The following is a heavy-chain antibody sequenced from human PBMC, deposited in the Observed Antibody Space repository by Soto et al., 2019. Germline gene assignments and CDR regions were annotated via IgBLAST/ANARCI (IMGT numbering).Heavy chain of an antibody. CDR3: ASRSTVVVAATEAFDY. V-gene: IGHV1-69*02. D-gene: IGHD2-15*01. CDR1: GGTFSTYT. CDR2: IIPILGIA. J-gene: IGHJ4*02. Sequence: QVQLVQSGAEVKKPGSSVKVSCKASGGTFSTYTISWVRQAPGQGLEWMGRIIPILGIANYAQKFQGRVTITADNSTSTAYMELISLRSEDTAVYYCASRSTVVVAATEAFDYWGQGTLVTVSS.